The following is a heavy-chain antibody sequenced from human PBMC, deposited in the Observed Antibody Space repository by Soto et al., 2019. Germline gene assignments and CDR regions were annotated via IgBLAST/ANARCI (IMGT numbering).Heavy chain of an antibody. J-gene: IGHJ6*02. Sequence: GASVKVSCKASGYSFTDYHIHWVRQAPGQGLEWLGRINPKSGGTSTAQKFQGWVTMTTDTSIITASMALTRLTSDDTAIYYCARGDSTDCSNGVCSFFYNHDMDVWGQGTTVTVSS. CDR2: INPKSGGT. CDR3: ARGDSTDCSNGVCSFFYNHDMDV. CDR1: GYSFTDYH. D-gene: IGHD2-8*01. V-gene: IGHV1-2*04.